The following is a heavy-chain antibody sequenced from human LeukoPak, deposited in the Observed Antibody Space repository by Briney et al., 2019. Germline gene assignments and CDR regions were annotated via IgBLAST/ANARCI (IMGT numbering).Heavy chain of an antibody. V-gene: IGHV1-18*01. D-gene: IGHD1/OR15-1a*01. J-gene: IGHJ4*02. CDR2: ISAYNGNT. Sequence: GASVKVSCKASGYTFSSYGITWVRQAPGQGPEWMGGISAYNGNTNYAQKFQGRVTLTADTPTSTAYMELRSLRSDDTAVYYCARDREQAYLHYWGQGTLVTVSS. CDR1: GYTFSSYG. CDR3: ARDREQAYLHY.